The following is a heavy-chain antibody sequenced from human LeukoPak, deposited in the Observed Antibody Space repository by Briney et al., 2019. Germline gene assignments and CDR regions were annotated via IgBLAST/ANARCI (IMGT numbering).Heavy chain of an antibody. V-gene: IGHV3-23*01. CDR2: VNDSGESI. Sequence: GGSLRLSCAASGFGFSSYAMGWVRQAPGKGLEWVSSVNDSGESIYYADSVRGRFTISRDNSKNILFLQMNSLRADDTAIYYCARTQYDYADYWGQGTLVTVPS. CDR3: ARTQYDYADY. D-gene: IGHD4-17*01. CDR1: GFGFSSYA. J-gene: IGHJ4*02.